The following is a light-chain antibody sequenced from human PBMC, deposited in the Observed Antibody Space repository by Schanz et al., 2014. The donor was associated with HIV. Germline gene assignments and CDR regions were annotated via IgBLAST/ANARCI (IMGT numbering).Light chain of an antibody. CDR2: NTH. V-gene: IGLV1-44*01. J-gene: IGLJ1*01. Sequence: QSVLTQPPSASGTPGQRVTISCSGSTSNVGSRSVDWYQQFPGAAPKLLIYNTHLRPSGVTDRFSGSKSGPSASLAITGLQAEDEGDYYCCSYSRVGTPHYVFGTGTKLTVL. CDR1: TSNVGSRS. CDR3: CSYSRVGTPHYV.